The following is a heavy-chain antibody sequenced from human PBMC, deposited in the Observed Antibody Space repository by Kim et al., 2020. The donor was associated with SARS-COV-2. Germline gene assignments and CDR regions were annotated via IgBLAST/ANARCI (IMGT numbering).Heavy chain of an antibody. J-gene: IGHJ6*02. CDR3: ARGRYSYNYYGMDV. V-gene: IGHV3-74*01. D-gene: IGHD5-18*01. Sequence: GGSLRLSCAASGFTFSSYWMHWVRQAPGKGLVWVSRINSDGSSTSYADSVKGRFTISRDNAKNTLYLQMNSLRAEDTAVYYCARGRYSYNYYGMDVWGQGTTVTVSS. CDR2: INSDGSST. CDR1: GFTFSSYW.